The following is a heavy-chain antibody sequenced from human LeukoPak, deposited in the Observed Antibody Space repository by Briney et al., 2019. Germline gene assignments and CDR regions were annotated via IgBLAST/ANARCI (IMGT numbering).Heavy chain of an antibody. CDR3: ARLPQQLVRPKQKYYYYMGV. V-gene: IGHV4-34*01. J-gene: IGHJ6*03. CDR2: INHSGST. CDR1: GGSFSGYY. Sequence: PSETLSLTCAVYGGSFSGYYWSWIRQPPGKGLEWIGEINHSGSTNYNPSLKSRVTISVDTSKNQFSLKLSSVTAADTAVYYCARLPQQLVRPKQKYYYYMGVWGKGTTVTVSS. D-gene: IGHD6-13*01.